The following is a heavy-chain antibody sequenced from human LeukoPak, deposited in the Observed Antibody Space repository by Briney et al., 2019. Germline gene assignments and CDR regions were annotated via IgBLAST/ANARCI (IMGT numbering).Heavy chain of an antibody. CDR1: GFSFSTYA. Sequence: GGSLRLSCAASGFSFSTYAMSWVRQPPGKGLEWVSGISGSGGSTYYADSVKGRFTISRDYSKNTLYLQMNSLRAEDTAVYYCAKALRALESFDYWGQGTLVTVSS. D-gene: IGHD3-3*01. V-gene: IGHV3-23*01. CDR3: AKALRALESFDY. J-gene: IGHJ4*02. CDR2: ISGSGGST.